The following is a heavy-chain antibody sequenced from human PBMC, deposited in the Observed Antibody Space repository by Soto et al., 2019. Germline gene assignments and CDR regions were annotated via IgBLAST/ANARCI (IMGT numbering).Heavy chain of an antibody. Sequence: GGSLRLSCAASGFTFSSYAMSWVRQAPGKGLEWVSAISGSGGSTYYADSVKGRFTISRDNSKNTLYLQMNSLRAEDPAVYFSAEDFSPSSGRYSYGSGSYYDYWGQGTLVTVSS. V-gene: IGHV3-23*01. CDR1: GFTFSSYA. D-gene: IGHD3-10*01. CDR2: ISGSGGST. J-gene: IGHJ4*02. CDR3: AEDFSPSSGRYSYGSGSYYDY.